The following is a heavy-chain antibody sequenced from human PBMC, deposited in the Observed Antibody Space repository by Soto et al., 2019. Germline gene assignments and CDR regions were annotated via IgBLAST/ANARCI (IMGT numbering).Heavy chain of an antibody. CDR3: AKFFVETGGSSGWPWSFHY. J-gene: IGHJ4*02. CDR1: GFTFSSYA. CDR2: ISGGGGTT. Sequence: EVQLLESGGGLVQPGRSLRLSCAASGFTFSSYAMSWVRQAPGKGLEWVSAISGGGGTTYYADSVKGRFTISRDNSMNTLFLQMISLRAEDTAVYYCAKFFVETGGSSGWPWSFHYWGQGTLVTVSS. D-gene: IGHD6-25*01. V-gene: IGHV3-23*01.